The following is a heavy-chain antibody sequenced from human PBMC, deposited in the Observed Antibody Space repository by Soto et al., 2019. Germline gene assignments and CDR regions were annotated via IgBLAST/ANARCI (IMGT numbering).Heavy chain of an antibody. D-gene: IGHD2-15*01. Sequence: GGSLRLSCAASGFTCSSYWMSWVRQAPGKGLEWVANIKQDGSEKYYVDSVKGRFTISRDNAKNSLYLQMNSLRAEDTAVYYCARVIARNIVVVVAAVYYYGMDVWGEGTTVTVSS. V-gene: IGHV3-7*01. J-gene: IGHJ6*04. CDR2: IKQDGSEK. CDR3: ARVIARNIVVVVAAVYYYGMDV. CDR1: GFTCSSYW.